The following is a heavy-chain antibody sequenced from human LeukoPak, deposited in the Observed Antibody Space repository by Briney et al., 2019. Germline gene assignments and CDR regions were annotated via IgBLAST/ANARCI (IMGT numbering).Heavy chain of an antibody. V-gene: IGHV4-38-2*02. CDR3: ARDRGGTGDFDY. CDR1: AYSISRSYY. D-gene: IGHD7-27*01. J-gene: IGHJ4*02. CDR2: IYHSGNT. Sequence: SETLSLTCAVSAYSISRSYYWGCIRQPPGKGLEWGGSIYHSGNTYYNPSLKSRVTISLDTSKNQFSLKLSSVTAADTAVYYCARDRGGTGDFDYWGQGTLVTVSS.